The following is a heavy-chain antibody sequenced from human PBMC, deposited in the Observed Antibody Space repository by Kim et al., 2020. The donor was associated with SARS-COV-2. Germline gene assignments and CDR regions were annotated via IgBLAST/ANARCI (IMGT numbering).Heavy chain of an antibody. V-gene: IGHV5-51*01. CDR3: ARRDDILTGYSAIDY. J-gene: IGHJ4*02. Sequence: GESLKISCKGSGYSFTSYWIGWVRQMPGKGLEWMGIIYPGDSDTRYSPSFQGQVTISADKSISTAYLQWSSLKASDTAMYYCARRDDILTGYSAIDYWGQGTLVTVSS. CDR2: IYPGDSDT. CDR1: GYSFTSYW. D-gene: IGHD3-9*01.